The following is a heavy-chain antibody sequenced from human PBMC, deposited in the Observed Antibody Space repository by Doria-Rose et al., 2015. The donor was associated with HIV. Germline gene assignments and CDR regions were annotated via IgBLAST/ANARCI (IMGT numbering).Heavy chain of an antibody. J-gene: IGHJ6*03. D-gene: IGHD3-3*01. CDR2: ISWDSGAK. V-gene: IGHV3-9*01. Sequence: VQLVQSGGGLVQPGRFWRLSCVGSGFSFESYAMHWVRLAPGKGLEWVAGISWDSGAKGNADSVEGRFTIYRDIAKKSVYLEMRSLRPEDTAVYYCAKAPIIGPKYYFYMDVWGKGTSVTVSS. CDR1: GFSFESYA. CDR3: AKAPIIGPKYYFYMDV.